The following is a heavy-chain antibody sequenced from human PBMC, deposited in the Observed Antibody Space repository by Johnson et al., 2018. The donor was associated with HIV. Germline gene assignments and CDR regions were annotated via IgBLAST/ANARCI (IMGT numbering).Heavy chain of an antibody. CDR3: ARRSITSDGFDI. D-gene: IGHD2-2*01. Sequence: VQLVESGGGLVQPGGSLRLSCAASGFTFSSYDMHWVRQATGKGLEWVSAIGTAGDTYYPGSVKGRFTTSRENYKNSFYLHMNSLRAGDTAVYYCARRSITSDGFDIWGQGTMVTVSS. J-gene: IGHJ3*02. CDR2: IGTAGDT. CDR1: GFTFSSYD. V-gene: IGHV3-13*01.